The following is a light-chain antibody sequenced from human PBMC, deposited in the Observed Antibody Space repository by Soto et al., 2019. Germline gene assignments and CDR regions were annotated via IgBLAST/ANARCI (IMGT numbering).Light chain of an antibody. CDR2: EVS. J-gene: IGLJ2*01. V-gene: IGLV2-14*01. CDR3: SSYTSRSTPV. Sequence: QSVLTQPRSVSGSPGQSVTISCTGTSSDIGSYNYVSWYQRHPGKAPKLMIYEVSNRPSGVSNRFSGSKSGNTASLTISELQAEDEADYYCSSYTSRSTPVFGGGTKLTVL. CDR1: SSDIGSYNY.